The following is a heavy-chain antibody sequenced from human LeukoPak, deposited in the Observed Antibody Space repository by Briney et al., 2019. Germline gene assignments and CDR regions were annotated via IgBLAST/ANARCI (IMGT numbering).Heavy chain of an antibody. V-gene: IGHV4-38-2*02. J-gene: IGHJ4*02. D-gene: IGHD4-11*01. CDR1: VYSISSGFY. CDR3: ARAKESDYSFDY. Sequence: SETLSLTCTVSVYSISSGFYWDWIRQPPGKGLEWIGTFYHNGTTYYSPSLKSRVTISVDTSKNQFSLRLSSVTAADTAVYYCARAKESDYSFDYWGQGTLVTVSS. CDR2: FYHNGTT.